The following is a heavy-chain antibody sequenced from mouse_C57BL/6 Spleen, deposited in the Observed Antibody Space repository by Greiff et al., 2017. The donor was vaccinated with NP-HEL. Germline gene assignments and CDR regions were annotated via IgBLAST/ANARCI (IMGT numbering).Heavy chain of an antibody. CDR3: ARGDYGNPQGGAMDY. V-gene: IGHV1-54*01. CDR1: GYAFTNYL. D-gene: IGHD2-1*01. J-gene: IGHJ4*01. CDR2: INPGSGGT. Sequence: VQLQQSGAELVRPGTSVKVSCKASGYAFTNYLIEWVKQRPGQGLEWIGVINPGSGGTNYNEKFKGKATLTADKSSSTAYMQLSSLTSEDSAVYFCARGDYGNPQGGAMDYWGQGTSVTVSS.